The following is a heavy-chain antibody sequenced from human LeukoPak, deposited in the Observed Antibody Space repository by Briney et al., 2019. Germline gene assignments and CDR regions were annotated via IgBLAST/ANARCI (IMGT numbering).Heavy chain of an antibody. V-gene: IGHV4-59*01. J-gene: IGHJ5*02. CDR2: IYYSGST. Sequence: SETLSLTCTVSGGSISSYYWSRIRQPPGKGLEWIGYIYYSGSTNYNPSLKSRVTISVDTSKNQFSLKLSSVTAADTAVYYCARDRGYCSSTSCYTWFDPWGQGTLVTVSS. D-gene: IGHD2-2*02. CDR3: ARDRGYCSSTSCYTWFDP. CDR1: GGSISSYY.